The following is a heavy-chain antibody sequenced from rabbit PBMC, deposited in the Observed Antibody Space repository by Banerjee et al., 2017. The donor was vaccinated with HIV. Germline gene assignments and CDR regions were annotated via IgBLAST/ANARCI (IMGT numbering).Heavy chain of an antibody. Sequence: QSLEESGGDLVKPGASLTLTCTASGFSFSSSYYMCWVRQAPGKGLEWIACIYAGSSDSTYYASWAKGRFTISKTSSTTVTLQMTSLTAADTATYFCAREGYTYGYAGYGHTRLDLWGPGTLVTVS. CDR1: GFSFSSSYY. CDR3: AREGYTYGYAGYGHTRLDL. J-gene: IGHJ3*01. CDR2: IYAGSSDST. D-gene: IGHD6-1*01. V-gene: IGHV1S40*01.